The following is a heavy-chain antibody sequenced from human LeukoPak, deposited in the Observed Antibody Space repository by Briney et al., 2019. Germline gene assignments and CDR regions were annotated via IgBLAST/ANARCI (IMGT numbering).Heavy chain of an antibody. J-gene: IGHJ3*02. D-gene: IGHD3-10*01. V-gene: IGHV1-2*02. Sequence: ASVKVSCKVSGYTLTELSIHWVRQAPGQGLEWMGWINPNSGGTNYAQKFQGRVTMTRDTSISTAYMELSRLRSDDTAVYYCAREQHYYGSPDAFDIWGQGTMVTVSS. CDR2: INPNSGGT. CDR3: AREQHYYGSPDAFDI. CDR1: GYTLTELS.